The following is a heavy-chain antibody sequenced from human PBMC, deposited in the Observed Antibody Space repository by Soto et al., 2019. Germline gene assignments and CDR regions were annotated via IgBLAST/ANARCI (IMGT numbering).Heavy chain of an antibody. J-gene: IGHJ4*02. D-gene: IGHD2-2*01. CDR1: GYAFTSND. Sequence: QVQLVQSGAEVKKPGASVTVSCKASGYAFTSNDITWVRQAPGQGLEWMGWMNANSGLTDFAQNFQGRITMTRNISISTAYMERSGLRSEDTAVYYCARDSTSPDYWGQGTVVTVSS. CDR2: MNANSGLT. CDR3: ARDSTSPDY. V-gene: IGHV1-8*01.